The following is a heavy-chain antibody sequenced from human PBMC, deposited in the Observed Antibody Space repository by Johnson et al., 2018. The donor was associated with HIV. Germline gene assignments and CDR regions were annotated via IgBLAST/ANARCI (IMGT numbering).Heavy chain of an antibody. CDR3: ARDGAIPPGQYCSGGSCHGGDAFDI. CDR1: GFTFSSYW. V-gene: IGHV3-7*01. D-gene: IGHD2-15*01. CDR2: IKQDGSEK. J-gene: IGHJ3*02. Sequence: VLLVESGGGVVQPGGSLRLSCAASGFTFSSYWMSWVRQAPGRGLEWVANIKQDGSEKYYVDSVKGRFSISRDNAKNSLFLQMNSLRAEDTAVYYCARDGAIPPGQYCSGGSCHGGDAFDIWGQGTMVTVSS.